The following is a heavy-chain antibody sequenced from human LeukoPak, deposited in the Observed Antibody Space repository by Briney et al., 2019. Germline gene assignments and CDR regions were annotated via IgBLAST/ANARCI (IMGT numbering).Heavy chain of an antibody. Sequence: SVKVSCKASGGTFSSYAISWVRQAPGQGLEWMGRIIPILGIANYAQKFQGRVTITADKSTSTAYMELSSLRSEDTAVYYCARASEIGDGYNVGYWGQGTLVTVSS. J-gene: IGHJ4*02. D-gene: IGHD5-24*01. CDR1: GGTFSSYA. V-gene: IGHV1-69*04. CDR2: IIPILGIA. CDR3: ARASEIGDGYNVGY.